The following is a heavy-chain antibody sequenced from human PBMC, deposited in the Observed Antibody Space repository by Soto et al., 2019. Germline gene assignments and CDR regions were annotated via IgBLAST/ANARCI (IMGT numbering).Heavy chain of an antibody. CDR2: IKSKTDGGTT. J-gene: IGHJ4*02. V-gene: IGHV3-15*01. Sequence: EVQLVESGGGLVKPGGSLRLSCAASGFTFSNAWMSWVRQAPGKGLEWVGRIKSKTDGGTTDYAAPVKGRFTISSDDSKNTLYLQMNSLKTEDTAVYYCTTGPKGELLGFDYWGQGTLVTVSS. CDR1: GFTFSNAW. CDR3: TTGPKGELLGFDY. D-gene: IGHD1-26*01.